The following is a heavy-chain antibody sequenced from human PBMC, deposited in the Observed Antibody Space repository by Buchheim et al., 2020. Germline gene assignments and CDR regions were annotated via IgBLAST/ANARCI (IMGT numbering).Heavy chain of an antibody. CDR3: ARDPDPYYYDSSGYVYYFDY. Sequence: QVQLVESGGGVVQPGRSLRLSCAASGFTFSSYGMHWVRQAPGKGLEWVAVIWYDGSNKYYADSVKGRFTISRDNSKKTLYLQMNSLRAEDTAVYYCARDPDPYYYDSSGYVYYFDYRGQGTL. CDR2: IWYDGSNK. D-gene: IGHD3-22*01. J-gene: IGHJ4*02. CDR1: GFTFSSYG. V-gene: IGHV3-33*01.